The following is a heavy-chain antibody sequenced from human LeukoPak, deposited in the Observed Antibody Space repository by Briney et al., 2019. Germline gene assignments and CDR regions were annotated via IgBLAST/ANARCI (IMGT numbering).Heavy chain of an antibody. D-gene: IGHD1-26*01. CDR2: IIPIFGTA. Sequence: SVKVSCKASGGTFISYAISWVRQAPGQGLEWMGRIIPIFGTANYAQKFQGRVTITTDESTSTAYMELSSLRSEDTAVYYCARDVGGSYYYYFDYWGRGTLVTVSS. CDR1: GGTFISYA. V-gene: IGHV1-69*05. J-gene: IGHJ4*02. CDR3: ARDVGGSYYYYFDY.